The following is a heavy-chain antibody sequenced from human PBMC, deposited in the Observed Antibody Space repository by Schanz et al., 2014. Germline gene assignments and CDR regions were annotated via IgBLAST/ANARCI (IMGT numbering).Heavy chain of an antibody. V-gene: IGHV3-23*01. CDR2: ISGSGSTT. CDR3: ARGYGDSPTDF. J-gene: IGHJ4*02. CDR1: GFTFSNYA. D-gene: IGHD4-17*01. Sequence: EVQLLESGGGLVQPGGSLRLSCAASGFTFSNYAMGWVRQAPGKGLDWVSAISGSGSTTDYADSVKGRFTISRDNSKNTLYLQMNSLRSEDTAVYYCARGYGDSPTDFWGQGTLVTVSS.